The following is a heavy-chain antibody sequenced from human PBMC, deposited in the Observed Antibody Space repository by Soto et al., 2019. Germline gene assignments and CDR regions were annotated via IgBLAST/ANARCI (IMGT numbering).Heavy chain of an antibody. CDR1: GGSISSGGYY. Sequence: QVQLQESGPGLVKPSQTLSLTCTVSGGSISSGGYYWTWIRQHPGKGLEWIGYIYSSGSTYYNPSLKSRVIISVDTSKKQFSLKLSSVTAADTAIYYCARGGGYDYSDYGYDYWGQGTLVTVSS. CDR2: IYSSGST. J-gene: IGHJ4*02. CDR3: ARGGGYDYSDYGYDY. D-gene: IGHD4-17*01. V-gene: IGHV4-31*03.